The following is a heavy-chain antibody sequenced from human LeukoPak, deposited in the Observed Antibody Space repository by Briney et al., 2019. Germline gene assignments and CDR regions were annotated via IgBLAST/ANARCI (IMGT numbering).Heavy chain of an antibody. V-gene: IGHV4-38-2*02. Sequence: SETLSLTCTVSGYSISSGYYWGWIRQPPGKGLEWIGSIYHSGSTYYNPSLKSRVTISVDTSKNQFSLKLSSVTAADTAVYCCARDWEYYYDSSGPFDYWGQGTLVTVSS. CDR1: GYSISSGYY. CDR3: ARDWEYYYDSSGPFDY. D-gene: IGHD3-22*01. J-gene: IGHJ4*02. CDR2: IYHSGST.